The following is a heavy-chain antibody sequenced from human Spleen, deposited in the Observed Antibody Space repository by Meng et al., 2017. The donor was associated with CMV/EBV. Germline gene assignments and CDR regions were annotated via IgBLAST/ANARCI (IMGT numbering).Heavy chain of an antibody. CDR2: ISLNSGGT. V-gene: IGHV1-2*02. CDR3: GRYNGGISDY. D-gene: IGHD2-8*01. J-gene: IGHJ4*02. Sequence: ASVKVSCKASGHTFRDYRINPFSDYNIHWVRRAPGKGLEWMGWISLNSGGTNYAKKFQGRVTMTRDTSVTTSYMELSSLRSDDTAVYFCGRYNGGISDYWGQGTLVTVSS. CDR1: GHTFRDYRINPFSDYN.